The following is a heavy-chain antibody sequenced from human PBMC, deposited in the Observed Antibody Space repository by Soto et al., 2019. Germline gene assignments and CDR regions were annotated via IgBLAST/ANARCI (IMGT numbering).Heavy chain of an antibody. CDR3: ARGDSTDCSNGVCSFFYNHDMDV. CDR2: INPKSGGT. V-gene: IGHV1-2*04. D-gene: IGHD2-8*01. Sequence: ASVKVSCKASGYSFTDYHIHWVRQAPGQGLEWLGRINPKSGGTSTAQKFQGWVTMTTDTSISTASMELSRLTSDDTAIYYCARGDSTDCSNGVCSFFYNHDMDVWGQGTTVTVSS. J-gene: IGHJ6*02. CDR1: GYSFTDYH.